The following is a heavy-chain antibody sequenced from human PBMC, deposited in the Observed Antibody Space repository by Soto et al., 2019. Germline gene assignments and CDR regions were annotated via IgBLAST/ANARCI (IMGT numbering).Heavy chain of an antibody. Sequence: GGSLRLSCAASGFTVSSNYMSWVRQAPGKGLEWVSVIYSGGSTYYADSVKGRFTISRDNSKNTLYLQMNSLRAEDTAVYYCARASVSPWSGYDAGGDYFDYWGQGTLVTVSS. CDR1: GFTVSSNY. CDR3: ARASVSPWSGYDAGGDYFDY. J-gene: IGHJ4*02. D-gene: IGHD3-3*01. V-gene: IGHV3-66*01. CDR2: IYSGGST.